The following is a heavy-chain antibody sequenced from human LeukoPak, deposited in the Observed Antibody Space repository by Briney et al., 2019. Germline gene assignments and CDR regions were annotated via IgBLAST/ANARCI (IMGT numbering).Heavy chain of an antibody. V-gene: IGHV3-53*01. CDR2: IYSGGST. J-gene: IGHJ4*02. Sequence: GGSLRLSCAASGLTVSNSYMMWARQAPGKGLEWVSLIYSGGSTYYADSVKGRFTISRDNPKNTVYLQMNNLRAEDTAVYYCARDSHCSGGICSGLWGQGTLVTVSS. D-gene: IGHD2-15*01. CDR3: ARDSHCSGGICSGL. CDR1: GLTVSNSY.